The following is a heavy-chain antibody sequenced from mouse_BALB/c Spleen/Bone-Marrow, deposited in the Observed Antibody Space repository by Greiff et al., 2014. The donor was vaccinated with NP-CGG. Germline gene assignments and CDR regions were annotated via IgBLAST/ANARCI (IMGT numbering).Heavy chain of an antibody. CDR1: GYTFTDYA. CDR2: ISTYSGNT. CDR3: ASPIYYGNYEGFAY. D-gene: IGHD2-1*01. V-gene: IGHV1-67*01. J-gene: IGHJ3*01. Sequence: QVQLQQPGPELVRPGVSVKISCKGSGYTFTDYAMHWVKQSHAKSLEWIGVISTYSGNTNYNQKFKGKATMTVDKSSSTAYMELARLTSGDSAIYYCASPIYYGNYEGFAYWGQGTLVTVSA.